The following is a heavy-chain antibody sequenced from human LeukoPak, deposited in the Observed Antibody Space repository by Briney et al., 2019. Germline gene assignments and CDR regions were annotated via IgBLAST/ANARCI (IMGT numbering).Heavy chain of an antibody. D-gene: IGHD3-10*01. V-gene: IGHV1-8*03. CDR1: GYTFTSYD. J-gene: IGHJ6*03. CDR2: MNPNSGNT. CDR3: ARGSGNFYRDYYYMDI. Sequence: GASVKVSCKASGYTFTSYDINWVRQATGQGLEWMGWMNPNSGNTGYAQKFQGRVTITRNTSISTAYMELSSLRSEDTAVYYCARGSGNFYRDYYYMDIWGKGTTVTVSS.